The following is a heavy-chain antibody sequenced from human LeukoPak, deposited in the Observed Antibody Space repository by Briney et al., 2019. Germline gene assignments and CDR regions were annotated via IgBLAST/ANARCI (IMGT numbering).Heavy chain of an antibody. D-gene: IGHD2-15*01. J-gene: IGHJ4*02. Sequence: AASVKVSCKASGYTFTSYGISWVRQAPGQGLEWMGWISAYNGNTNYAQKLQGRVTMTTDTSTSTAYMELRSLRSDDTAVYYCARDHSSARVRLLHNWGQGTLVTVSS. CDR1: GYTFTSYG. V-gene: IGHV1-18*01. CDR3: ARDHSSARVRLLHN. CDR2: ISAYNGNT.